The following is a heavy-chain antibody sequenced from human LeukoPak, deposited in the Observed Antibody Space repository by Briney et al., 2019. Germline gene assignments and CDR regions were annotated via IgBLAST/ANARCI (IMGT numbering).Heavy chain of an antibody. D-gene: IGHD2-2*03. V-gene: IGHV4-34*01. Sequence: SETLSLTCAVYGGSFSGYYWSWIRQPPGKGLEWIGEINHSGSTNYNPSLKSRVTISVDTSKNQLSLKLSSVSAADTAVYYCARVHYGYCSSTSCYALYYYGMDVWGQGTTVTVSS. J-gene: IGHJ6*02. CDR2: INHSGST. CDR3: ARVHYGYCSSTSCYALYYYGMDV. CDR1: GGSFSGYY.